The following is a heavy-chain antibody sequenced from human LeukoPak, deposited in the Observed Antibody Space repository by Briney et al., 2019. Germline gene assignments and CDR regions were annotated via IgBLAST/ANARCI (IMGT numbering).Heavy chain of an antibody. CDR2: ISSSGGTI. CDR1: GFTFSDYY. CDR3: ASYCTNGVCYTGDFDY. J-gene: IGHJ4*02. D-gene: IGHD2-8*01. V-gene: IGHV3-11*04. Sequence: GGSLRLSCAASGFTFSDYYMSWIRQAPGKGLEWVSYISSSGGTIYYADSVKGRFTISRDNAKNSLYLQMNSLRAEDTAVYYCASYCTNGVCYTGDFDYWGQGTLVTVSS.